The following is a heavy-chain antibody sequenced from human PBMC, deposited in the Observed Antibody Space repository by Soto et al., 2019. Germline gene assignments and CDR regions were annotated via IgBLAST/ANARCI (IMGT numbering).Heavy chain of an antibody. V-gene: IGHV3-53*01. CDR1: GFTVSSNY. CDR2: IYSGGST. J-gene: IGHJ4*02. Sequence: WGSLRLSCAASGFTVSSNYMSWVRQAPGKGLEWVSVIYSGGSTYYADSVKGRFTISRDNSKNTLYLQMNSLRAEDTAVCYCARDRGGDYYFDYWGQGTLVTVSS. D-gene: IGHD2-21*02. CDR3: ARDRGGDYYFDY.